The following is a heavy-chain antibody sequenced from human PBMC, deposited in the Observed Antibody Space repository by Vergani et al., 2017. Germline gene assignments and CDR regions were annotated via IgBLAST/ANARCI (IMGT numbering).Heavy chain of an antibody. D-gene: IGHD6-19*01. CDR3: ARDRSGWPFDY. Sequence: QVQLVESGGGVVQPGRSLRLSCAASGFTFSSYAMHWVRQAPGKGLEWVAVISYDGSNKYYADSVKGRFTISRDNSKNTLYLQMNSLRAEDTAVYYCARDRSGWPFDYGGQGTLVTVSS. CDR2: ISYDGSNK. J-gene: IGHJ4*02. V-gene: IGHV3-30-3*01. CDR1: GFTFSSYA.